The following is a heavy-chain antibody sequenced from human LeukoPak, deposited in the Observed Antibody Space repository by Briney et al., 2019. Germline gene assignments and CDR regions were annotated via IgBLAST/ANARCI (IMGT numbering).Heavy chain of an antibody. J-gene: IGHJ5*02. D-gene: IGHD4-17*01. CDR3: AKDKSTVTTEDGWFDP. CDR2: ISGSGGNT. CDR1: GFTFSSYS. V-gene: IGHV3-23*01. Sequence: GGSLRLSCAASGFTFSSYSMNWVRQAPGKGLEWVSGISGSGGNTYYADSAKGRFTISRDNSKNTLYLQMNSLRAEDTAVYYCAKDKSTVTTEDGWFDPWGQGTLVTVSS.